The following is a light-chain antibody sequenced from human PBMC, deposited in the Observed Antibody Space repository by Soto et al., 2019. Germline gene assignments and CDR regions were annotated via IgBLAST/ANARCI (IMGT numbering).Light chain of an antibody. CDR1: SSDVGAFNY. J-gene: IGLJ1*01. V-gene: IGLV2-14*01. CDR2: EVG. CDR3: CSYASGSIYV. Sequence: QSALTQPASVSGSPGQSITISCTGTSSDVGAFNYVSWYLQYPGKAPKLMIYEVGNRPSGVSNRFSGSKSGNTASLTISGLQAEDEADHYCCSYASGSIYVFGTGTKLTVL.